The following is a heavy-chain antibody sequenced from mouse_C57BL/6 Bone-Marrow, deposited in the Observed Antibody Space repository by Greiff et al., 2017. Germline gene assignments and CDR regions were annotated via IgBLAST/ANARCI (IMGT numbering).Heavy chain of an antibody. J-gene: IGHJ2*01. CDR1: GFNIKDDY. CDR3: TTMMFDY. D-gene: IGHD2-3*01. CDR2: IDPENGDT. V-gene: IGHV14-4*01. Sequence: EVQLKESGAELVRPGASVKLSCTASGFNIKDDYMHWVKQRPEQGLEWIGWIDPENGDTEYASKFQGKATITADTSSNTAYLQLSSLTSEDTAVYYWTTMMFDYWGQGTTLTVSS.